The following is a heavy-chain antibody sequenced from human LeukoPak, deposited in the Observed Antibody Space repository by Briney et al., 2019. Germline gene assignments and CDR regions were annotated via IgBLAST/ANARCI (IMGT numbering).Heavy chain of an antibody. Sequence: GGSLRLFCVVSGFTFNNAWISWVRQAPGKGLEWVGRINYKTNGGTADYAAPVKDRFTISRDDSEDTIYLQMNSLQTEDTAVYYCTTDHRTIYGVVFPDYWGQGTLVTVSS. D-gene: IGHD3-3*01. CDR3: TTDHRTIYGVVFPDY. V-gene: IGHV3-15*01. J-gene: IGHJ4*02. CDR2: INYKTNGGTA. CDR1: GFTFNNAW.